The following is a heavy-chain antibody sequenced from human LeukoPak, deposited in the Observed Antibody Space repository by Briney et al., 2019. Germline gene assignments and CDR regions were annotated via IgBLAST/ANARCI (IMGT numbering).Heavy chain of an antibody. CDR3: ATEAYYDSSGPHFDY. Sequence: SETLSLTCAVSGGSISSSNWWNWDRQPPGKGLEWLGEIYHAGNTNYNPSLKSRVTISVNKSKNQFSLKLTSVTAADTAVYYCATEAYYDSSGPHFDYWGQGTLVTVSS. D-gene: IGHD3-22*01. V-gene: IGHV4-4*02. CDR1: GGSISSSNW. J-gene: IGHJ4*02. CDR2: IYHAGNT.